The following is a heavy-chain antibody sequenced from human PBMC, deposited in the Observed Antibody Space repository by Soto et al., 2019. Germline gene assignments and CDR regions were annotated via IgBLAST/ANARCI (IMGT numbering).Heavy chain of an antibody. CDR2: ISSSGSTI. CDR1: GFTFSDYY. Sequence: GSLRLSCAASGFTFSDYYMSWIRQAPGKGLEWVSYISSSGSTIYYADSVKGRFTISRDNAKNSLYLQMNSLRAEDTAVYYCARDGPYYDSSGYYRADAFDIWGQGTMVTVSS. CDR3: ARDGPYYDSSGYYRADAFDI. J-gene: IGHJ3*02. D-gene: IGHD3-22*01. V-gene: IGHV3-11*01.